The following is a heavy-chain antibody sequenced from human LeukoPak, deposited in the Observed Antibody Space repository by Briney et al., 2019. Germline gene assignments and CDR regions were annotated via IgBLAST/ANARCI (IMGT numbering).Heavy chain of an antibody. Sequence: SQTLSLTCTVSGDSISSGDYYWSWIRQPAGKGLEWIGRISSSGSTNYNPSLRSRVTISVDTSKNQFSLKLSSVTAADTAVYFCARGPYSYDSSGAFDIWGQGTMVTVSS. J-gene: IGHJ3*02. CDR2: ISSSGST. D-gene: IGHD3-22*01. CDR3: ARGPYSYDSSGAFDI. V-gene: IGHV4-61*02. CDR1: GDSISSGDYY.